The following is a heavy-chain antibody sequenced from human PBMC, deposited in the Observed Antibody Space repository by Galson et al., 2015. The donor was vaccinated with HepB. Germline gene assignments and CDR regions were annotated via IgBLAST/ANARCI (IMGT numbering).Heavy chain of an antibody. CDR3: ARGYCSGGSCYSSRFFGTNWFDP. J-gene: IGHJ5*02. CDR2: INHSGST. Sequence: LSLTCAVYGGSFSGYYWSWIRQPPGKGLERIGEINHSGSTNYNPSLKSRVTISVDTSKNQFSLKLSSVTAADTAVYYCARGYCSGGSCYSSRFFGTNWFDPWGQGTLVTVSS. V-gene: IGHV4-34*01. CDR1: GGSFSGYY. D-gene: IGHD2-15*01.